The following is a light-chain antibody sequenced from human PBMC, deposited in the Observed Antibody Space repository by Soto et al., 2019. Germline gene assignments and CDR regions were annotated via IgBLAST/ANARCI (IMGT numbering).Light chain of an antibody. Sequence: EIVMTQSPATLSVSPGERATLSCRASQSVSSNLAWYQQKPGQAPRLLIYGASTRATGFPARFSGSGSGTEVTLTISSLQSEDFAVYYCQQYNNWPPTFGGGTKVEIK. CDR2: GAS. CDR3: QQYNNWPPT. V-gene: IGKV3-15*01. J-gene: IGKJ4*01. CDR1: QSVSSN.